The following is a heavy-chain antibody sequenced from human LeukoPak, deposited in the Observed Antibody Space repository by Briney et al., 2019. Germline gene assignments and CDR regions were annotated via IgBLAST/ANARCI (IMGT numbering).Heavy chain of an antibody. D-gene: IGHD3-9*01. CDR3: ARDYDVLTAYPPTQLFDP. CDR2: IYTSGST. CDR1: GGFISSYY. J-gene: IGHJ5*02. V-gene: IGHV4-4*07. Sequence: SETLSLTCTVSGGFISSYYWSWIRQPAGKGLEWIGRIYTSGSTNYNPSLKSRVTMSVDTSKNQFSLKLNSVTAADTAVYYCARDYDVLTAYPPTQLFDPWGQGTLVTVSS.